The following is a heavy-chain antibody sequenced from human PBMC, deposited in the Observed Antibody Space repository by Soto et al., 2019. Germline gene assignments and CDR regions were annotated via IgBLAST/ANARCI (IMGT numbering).Heavy chain of an antibody. CDR1: GYTFTGYY. J-gene: IGHJ6*02. V-gene: IGHV1-2*02. CDR3: ARAQPTAPYYYYGMDV. D-gene: IGHD5-18*01. Sequence: GASVKVSCKASGYTFTGYYMHWARQAPGQGLEWMGWINPNSGGTNYAQKFQGRVTMTRDTSISTAYMELSRLRSDDTAVYYCARAQPTAPYYYYGMDVWGQGTTVTVSS. CDR2: INPNSGGT.